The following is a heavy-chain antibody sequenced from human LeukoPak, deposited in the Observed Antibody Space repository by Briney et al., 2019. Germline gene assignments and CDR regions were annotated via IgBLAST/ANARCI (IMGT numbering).Heavy chain of an antibody. J-gene: IGHJ4*02. Sequence: ASVKVSCKASGGTFSSYAISWVRQAPGQGLEWMGGIIPIFGTANYAQKFQGRVTITADESTSTAYMELSSLRSEDTAVYYCASEELSSGWYLGNYWGQGTLVTVSS. V-gene: IGHV1-69*13. CDR3: ASEELSSGWYLGNY. D-gene: IGHD6-19*01. CDR1: GGTFSSYA. CDR2: IIPIFGTA.